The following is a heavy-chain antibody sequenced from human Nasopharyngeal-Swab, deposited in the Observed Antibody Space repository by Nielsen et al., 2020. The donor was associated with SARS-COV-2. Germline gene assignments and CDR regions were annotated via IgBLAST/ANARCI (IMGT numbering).Heavy chain of an antibody. CDR3: TTDFYFDY. J-gene: IGHJ4*02. V-gene: IGHV3-73*01. CDR2: IGDKGHNYAT. Sequence: VRRMPGKGLEWVGRIGDKGHNYATTYGASVQGRFTISRDDSKNTAFLQMDSLKTEDTALYYCTTDFYFDYWGRGTLVTVSS.